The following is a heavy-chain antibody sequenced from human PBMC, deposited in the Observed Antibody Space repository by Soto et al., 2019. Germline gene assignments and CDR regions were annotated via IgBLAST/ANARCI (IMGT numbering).Heavy chain of an antibody. D-gene: IGHD1-7*01. J-gene: IGHJ5*02. Sequence: PSETLSLTCTASSGSVRSGNYHWSWIRQPPGKGLEWIGHIYHSGSTIYNPSLKSRVTISIDTSKSQFSLNLNSMTAADTAVYYCAGYNWNYYFDPWGQGTLVTVSS. CDR1: SGSVRSGNYH. CDR2: IYHSGST. V-gene: IGHV4-61*01. CDR3: AGYNWNYYFDP.